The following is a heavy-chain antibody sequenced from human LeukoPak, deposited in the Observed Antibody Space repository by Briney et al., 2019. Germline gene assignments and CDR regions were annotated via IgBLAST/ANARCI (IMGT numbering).Heavy chain of an antibody. CDR3: AVSSGYLVDY. D-gene: IGHD3-22*01. CDR1: GYTLTELS. J-gene: IGHJ4*02. V-gene: IGHV1-24*01. Sequence: ASVTVSCTVSGYTLTELSMHWVRQAPGKGLEWMGGFDPEDGETIYAQKFQGRVTMTEDTSTDTAYMELSSLRSEDTAVYYCAVSSGYLVDYWGQGTLVTVSS. CDR2: FDPEDGET.